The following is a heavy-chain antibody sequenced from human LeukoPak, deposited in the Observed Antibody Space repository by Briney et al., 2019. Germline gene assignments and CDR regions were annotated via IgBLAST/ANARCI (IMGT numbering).Heavy chain of an antibody. CDR2: ISYDSDSI. CDR3: ARRAGAYSHPYDY. Sequence: SGGSLRLSCVASGFVFEDYAMHWVRQPPGKGLEWVSSISYDSDSIDFADSVKGRFTISRDNSKNTLYLQMNSLRAKDTAVYYCARRAGAYSHPYDYWGQGTLVTVSS. J-gene: IGHJ4*02. D-gene: IGHD4/OR15-4a*01. V-gene: IGHV3-9*01. CDR1: GFVFEDYA.